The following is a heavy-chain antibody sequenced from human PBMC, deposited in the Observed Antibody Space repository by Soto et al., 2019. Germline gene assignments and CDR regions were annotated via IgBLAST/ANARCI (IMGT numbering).Heavy chain of an antibody. J-gene: IGHJ4*02. CDR1: GYTLTELS. Sequence: ASVKVSCKVSGYTLTELSMHWVRQAPGKGLEWMGGFDPEDGETIYAQKFQGRVTMTEDTSTDTAYMELSRMRSEDTAVYYCATATPPPEQSKYGTRKFDYWRQAILVNVS. V-gene: IGHV1-24*01. CDR3: ATATPPPEQSKYGTRKFDY. CDR2: FDPEDGET. D-gene: IGHD2-15*01.